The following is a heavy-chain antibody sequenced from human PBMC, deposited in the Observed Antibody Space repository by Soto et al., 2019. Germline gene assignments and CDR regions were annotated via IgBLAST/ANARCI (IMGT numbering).Heavy chain of an antibody. V-gene: IGHV3-33*01. D-gene: IGHD6-6*01. CDR1: GFTYSSYG. CDR3: ARSPSSAQLYAFDI. CDR2: RWYDGSNK. J-gene: IGHJ3*02. Sequence: GGSLRLSCAASGFTYSSYGMHWVRQAPGKGLEWVTVRWYDGSNKYYADSVKGRFTISRDNSKNTLYLQMNSLRAEDTAVYYCARSPSSAQLYAFDIWGQGTMVTVSS.